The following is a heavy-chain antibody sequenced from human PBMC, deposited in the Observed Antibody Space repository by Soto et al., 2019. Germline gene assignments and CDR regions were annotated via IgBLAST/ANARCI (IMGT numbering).Heavy chain of an antibody. CDR1: GYTFRKYG. Sequence: ASVKVSCKASGYTFRKYGITWVRQAPGQGLEWMAWISPYNGNTNYAQDLQGRVTMTTDTSTSTAYMELRSLTSEDTAMYYCARDLVSGSDFWRAYNGGYFDYWGQGTLVTVSS. CDR2: ISPYNGNT. D-gene: IGHD3-3*01. V-gene: IGHV1-18*01. J-gene: IGHJ4*02. CDR3: ARDLVSGSDFWRAYNGGYFDY.